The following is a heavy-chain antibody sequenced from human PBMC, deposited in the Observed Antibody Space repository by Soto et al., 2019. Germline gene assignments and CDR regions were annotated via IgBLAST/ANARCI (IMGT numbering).Heavy chain of an antibody. J-gene: IGHJ6*03. V-gene: IGHV3-23*01. D-gene: IGHD3-3*01. CDR3: AKGSGPTSYYYLDL. Sequence: GSLGLSCAASGFMLSNYAMTWVRQAPGKGLEWVSAITIGVTYYADSVKGRFTISRDNSKNTLFLQMDSLRAEDTAVFYCAKGSGPTSYYYLDLWGTGTTVTVSS. CDR1: GFMLSNYA. CDR2: ITIGVT.